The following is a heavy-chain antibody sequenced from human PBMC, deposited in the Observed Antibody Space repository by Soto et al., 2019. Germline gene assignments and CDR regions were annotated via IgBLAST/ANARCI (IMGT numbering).Heavy chain of an antibody. J-gene: IGHJ6*02. CDR3: TRLNYDYFFAMDV. Sequence: SEALSLTCAVSGASINTSTYHWGWIRQSPGKGLEWIGTIYFTGITHCNPSLKSRLTISVDTSKNQFSLRLTSVTAADTAVYYCTRLNYDYFFAMDVWGPGTTVTVSS. CDR2: IYFTGIT. CDR1: GASINTSTYH. V-gene: IGHV4-39*01.